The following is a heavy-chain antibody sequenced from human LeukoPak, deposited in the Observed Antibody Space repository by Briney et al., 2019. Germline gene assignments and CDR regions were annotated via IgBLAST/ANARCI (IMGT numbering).Heavy chain of an antibody. V-gene: IGHV4-59*01. CDR3: ARPVTSVVSDVYYFDF. CDR2: AYNSGRT. J-gene: IGHJ4*02. CDR1: GGSISSYY. D-gene: IGHD4-23*01. Sequence: SETLSLTCTVSGGSISSYYWSWIRQTPGKGLEWIGYAYNSGRTNYSPSLKSRVTISVDMSKNQFSLKLNSVTAADTAMYYCARPVTSVVSDVYYFDFWGQGTLVTVSS.